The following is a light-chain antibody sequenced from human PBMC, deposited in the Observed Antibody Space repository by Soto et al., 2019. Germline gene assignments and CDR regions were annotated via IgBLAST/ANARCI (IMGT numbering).Light chain of an antibody. V-gene: IGKV1D-16*01. CDR2: AAS. J-gene: IGKJ5*01. CDR1: QGVSRW. Sequence: DIQMTQSPPSLSASVVDRFTISCLASQGVSRWLAWYQHKPGKAPKSLIYAASTLQSGVPSRFSGSGSGTDFTLTISSLQPEDFATYYCQQYDTYPLTFGQGTRLEIK. CDR3: QQYDTYPLT.